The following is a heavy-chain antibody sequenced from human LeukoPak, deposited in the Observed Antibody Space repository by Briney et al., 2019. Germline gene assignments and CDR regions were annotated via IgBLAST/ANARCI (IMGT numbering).Heavy chain of an antibody. Sequence: GGSLRLSCAASGFTFSSYGMHWVRQAPGKGLEWVALISYDGSNKYYVDSVKGRFTISRDNSKNTLYLQMNSLRAEDTAVYYCAKDRQRFIVGASGGLAGFDYWGLGTLVTVSS. CDR1: GFTFSSYG. J-gene: IGHJ4*02. CDR3: AKDRQRFIVGASGGLAGFDY. CDR2: ISYDGSNK. D-gene: IGHD1-26*01. V-gene: IGHV3-30*18.